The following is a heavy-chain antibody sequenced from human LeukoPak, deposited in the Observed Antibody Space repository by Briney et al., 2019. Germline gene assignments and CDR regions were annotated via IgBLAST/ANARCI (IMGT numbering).Heavy chain of an antibody. J-gene: IGHJ5*02. CDR3: ARGFNQRRMVRGVT. V-gene: IGHV4-39*07. CDR2: INHSGST. D-gene: IGHD3-10*01. CDR1: GGSISSSSYY. Sequence: SETLSLTCTVSGGSISSSSYYWSWIRQPPGKGLEWIGEINHSGSTNYNPSLKSRVTIPVDTSKNQFSLKLSSVTAADTAVYYCARGFNQRRMVRGVTWGQGTLVTVSS.